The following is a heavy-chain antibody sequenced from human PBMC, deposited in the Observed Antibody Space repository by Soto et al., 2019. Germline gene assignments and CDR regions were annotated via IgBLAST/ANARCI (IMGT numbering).Heavy chain of an antibody. CDR1: GFTFSSYA. CDR2: ISYDGSNK. Sequence: GGSLRLSCAASGFTFSSYAMHWVRQAPGKGLEWVAVISYDGSNKYYADSVKGRFTISRDNSKNTLYLQMNSLRAEDTAVYYCARDRATPIGSSSSGIAVAGFDYWGQGTLVTVSS. V-gene: IGHV3-30-3*01. CDR3: ARDRATPIGSSSSGIAVAGFDY. D-gene: IGHD6-19*01. J-gene: IGHJ4*02.